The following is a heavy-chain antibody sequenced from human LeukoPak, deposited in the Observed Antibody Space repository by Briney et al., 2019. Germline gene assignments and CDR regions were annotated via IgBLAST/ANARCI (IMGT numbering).Heavy chain of an antibody. CDR1: GCSISSSSYY. CDR2: IYYSGST. CDR3: ARGSYYDYVWGSYREYYFDY. V-gene: IGHV4-39*01. J-gene: IGHJ4*01. Sequence: SETLSLTCTVSGCSISSSSYYWGWLRQPPGKGLEWIGSIYYSGSTYYNPSLQSRVTISVDTSKNQFSLKLSSVTAADTAVYYCARGSYYDYVWGSYREYYFDYWGKGTLVTVSS. D-gene: IGHD3-16*02.